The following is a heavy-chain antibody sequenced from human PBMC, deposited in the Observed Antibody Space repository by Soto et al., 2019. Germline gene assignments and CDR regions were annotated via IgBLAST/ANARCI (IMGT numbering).Heavy chain of an antibody. CDR3: ARGSSTWAYYFDF. Sequence: EVHLVESGGGLVQPGGSLRLSCAASGFTFSSYSLNWVRQAPGKGLEWVSYITSSGTTVYYSDSVRGRFTISRDNAKNSLYPQMNSLRDDDTAVYYCARGSSTWAYYFDFWGQGTLVTVSS. J-gene: IGHJ4*02. CDR1: GFTFSSYS. V-gene: IGHV3-48*02. D-gene: IGHD6-13*01. CDR2: ITSSGTTV.